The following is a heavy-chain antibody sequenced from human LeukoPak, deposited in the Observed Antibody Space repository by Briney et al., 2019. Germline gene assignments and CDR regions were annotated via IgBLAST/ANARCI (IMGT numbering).Heavy chain of an antibody. Sequence: GGSLRLSCAASGFTFTDYNINWVRQAPGKGLVWLSYISHTGSPIYYADSVRGRFTISRDNAKNSVYLQMNGLRDEDTAIYYCARDYGGHGEYFDYWGRGTLVAVSS. V-gene: IGHV3-48*02. D-gene: IGHD4-23*01. CDR3: ARDYGGHGEYFDY. CDR1: GFTFTDYN. J-gene: IGHJ4*02. CDR2: ISHTGSPI.